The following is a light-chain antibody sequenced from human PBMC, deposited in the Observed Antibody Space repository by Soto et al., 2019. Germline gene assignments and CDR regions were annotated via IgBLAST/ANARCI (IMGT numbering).Light chain of an antibody. CDR2: GAS. CDR3: QQYGRSPWT. V-gene: IGKV3-20*01. J-gene: IGKJ1*01. CDR1: QSVSSNY. Sequence: EVVLTQSPGTLSLSPGERATLSCRANQSVSSNYLAWYQQKSGQAPRLLVYGASSRATGIPDRFSGSGSGTDFTLTISGLEPEDFAVYYCQQYGRSPWTFGQGTMVEI.